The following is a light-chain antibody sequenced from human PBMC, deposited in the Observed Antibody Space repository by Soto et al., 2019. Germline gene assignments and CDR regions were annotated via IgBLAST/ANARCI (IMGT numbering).Light chain of an antibody. Sequence: EIVLTQSPATLSLSPGERATLSCRASPSVSSYLAWYQQKPGQAPRLLIYDASNRATGIPARFGGSCSGTDFTLTISSLEPEYLAVYYCQQRSNWPLNFGGGTKVEIK. J-gene: IGKJ4*01. CDR3: QQRSNWPLN. V-gene: IGKV3-11*01. CDR2: DAS. CDR1: PSVSSY.